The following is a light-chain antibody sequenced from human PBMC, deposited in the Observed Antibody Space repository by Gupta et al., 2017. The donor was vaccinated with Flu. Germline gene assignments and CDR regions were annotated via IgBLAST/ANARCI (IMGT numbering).Light chain of an antibody. Sequence: QSALTPPASVSGSPGHSITISCPGTSSDVGTYNNVSWYLQHPGKAPKLMIYEVSNRPSGVSNRFSGSKSGNTASLTISGLQAEDEADYYCCSYTTNAALYAFGTGTKVTVL. CDR1: SSDVGTYNN. CDR2: EVS. V-gene: IGLV2-14*01. J-gene: IGLJ1*01. CDR3: CSYTTNAALYA.